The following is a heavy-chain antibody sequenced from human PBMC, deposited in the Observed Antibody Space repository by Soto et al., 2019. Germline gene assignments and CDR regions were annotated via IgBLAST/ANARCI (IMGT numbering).Heavy chain of an antibody. CDR2: IIPILGIA. D-gene: IGHD6-25*01. J-gene: IGHJ4*02. CDR3: ARGYRSGDGGPMDY. CDR1: GGTFSSYT. V-gene: IGHV1-69*02. Sequence: ASVKVSCKASGGTFSSYTISWVRQAPGQGLEWMGRIIPILGIANYAQKFQGRVTITADKSTSTAYMELSSLRSEDTAVYYCARGYRSGDGGPMDYWGQGTLVTVSS.